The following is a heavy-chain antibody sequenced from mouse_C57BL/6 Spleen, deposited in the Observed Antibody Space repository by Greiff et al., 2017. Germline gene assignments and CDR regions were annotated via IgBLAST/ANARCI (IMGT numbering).Heavy chain of an antibody. V-gene: IGHV1-53*01. Sequence: QVQLQQPGTELVRPGASVKLSCKASGYTFTNYWMHWVKQRPGQGLEWIGNINPSNGGTNYNEKFKSKATLTVDKSSSTAYMQLSSLTSEDSAVYYCARSEFYYGYGYCAMDYWGQGTSVTVSS. J-gene: IGHJ4*01. CDR3: ARSEFYYGYGYCAMDY. D-gene: IGHD2-2*01. CDR1: GYTFTNYW. CDR2: INPSNGGT.